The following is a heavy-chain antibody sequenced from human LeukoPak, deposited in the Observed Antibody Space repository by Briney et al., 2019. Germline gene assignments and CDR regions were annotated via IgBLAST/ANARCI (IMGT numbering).Heavy chain of an antibody. CDR1: GFTFSSHS. J-gene: IGHJ3*02. CDR2: ISSSSSYI. CDR3: ARAYAPNYYDSSGLGLAFDI. V-gene: IGHV3-21*01. D-gene: IGHD3-22*01. Sequence: GGSLRLSCAASGFTFSSHSMNWVRQAPGKGLEWVSSISSSSSYIYYADSVKGRFTISRDNAKNSLYLQMNSLRAEDTAVYYCARAYAPNYYDSSGLGLAFDIWGQGTMVTVSS.